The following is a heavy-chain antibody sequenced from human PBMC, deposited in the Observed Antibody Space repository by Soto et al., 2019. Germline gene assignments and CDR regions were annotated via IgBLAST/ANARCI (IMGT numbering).Heavy chain of an antibody. D-gene: IGHD1-26*01. CDR1: GFSFSSYA. V-gene: IGHV3-23*01. CDR3: ANVFSRWELLRSPFFDC. CDR2: ISGSGGST. J-gene: IGHJ4*02. Sequence: WSLRLFCAASGFSFSSYAMSWVRQAPGQGLEWVSAISGSGGSTYYADSVKGRFTISRDNSKNTLYLQMNSLRAEDKAVYYCANVFSRWELLRSPFFDCWGQGTLFTVSS.